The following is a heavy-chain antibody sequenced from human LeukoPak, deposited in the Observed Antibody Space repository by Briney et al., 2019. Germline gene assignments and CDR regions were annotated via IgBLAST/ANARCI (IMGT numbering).Heavy chain of an antibody. CDR2: IVVGSGNT. CDR1: GFTFTSSA. Sequence: ASVKVSCKASGFTFTSSAVQWVRQARGQRLEWIGWIVVGSGNTNYAQKFQERVTITRDMSTSTAYMELSSPRSEDTAVYYCAAIRVQLEPGGMDVWGQGTTVTVSS. V-gene: IGHV1-58*01. D-gene: IGHD1-1*01. CDR3: AAIRVQLEPGGMDV. J-gene: IGHJ6*02.